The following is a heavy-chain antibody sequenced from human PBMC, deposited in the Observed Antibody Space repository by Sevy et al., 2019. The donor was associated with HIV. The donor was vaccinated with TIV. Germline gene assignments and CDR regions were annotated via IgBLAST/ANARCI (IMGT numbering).Heavy chain of an antibody. V-gene: IGHV3-7*01. CDR1: GFTFSKYW. CDR2: INQDGSEK. J-gene: IGHJ4*02. Sequence: GGSLRLSCAASGFTFSKYWMRWVRQAPGKGLEWVANINQDGSEKYYVDSVKGRFTISRDNGKNSLYLQMNSLRAEDTAVYHCARETGSSHFDYWGQGTLVTVSS. CDR3: ARETGSSHFDY. D-gene: IGHD3-10*01.